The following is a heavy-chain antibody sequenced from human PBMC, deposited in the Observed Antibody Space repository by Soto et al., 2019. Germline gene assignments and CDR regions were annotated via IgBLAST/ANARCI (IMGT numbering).Heavy chain of an antibody. D-gene: IGHD2-15*01. J-gene: IGHJ4*02. CDR2: TYYRSKWYN. Sequence: PSQTVPRTCAISGDSVSINSAAWNWIRQSPSRGLEWLGRTYYRSKWYNDYAVSVKSRITINPDTSKNQFSLQLNSVAPEDTAVYYCARGDCSGGSCYYDPYFDYWGQGTLVTVSS. CDR3: ARGDCSGGSCYYDPYFDY. CDR1: GDSVSINSAA. V-gene: IGHV6-1*01.